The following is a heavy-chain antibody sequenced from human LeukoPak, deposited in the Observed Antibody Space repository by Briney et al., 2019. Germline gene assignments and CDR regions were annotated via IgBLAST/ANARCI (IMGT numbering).Heavy chain of an antibody. CDR1: GFTVSSNY. CDR2: IYSDGST. Sequence: PGGSLRLSCAASGFTVSSNYMSWVRQAPGKGLEWVSVIYSDGSTYYADSVKGRFTISRDDSKNMLFLQMNCLRAEDTAVYYCARDPDRSGFDYWGQGTLVTVSS. D-gene: IGHD3-10*01. J-gene: IGHJ4*02. CDR3: ARDPDRSGFDY. V-gene: IGHV3-66*01.